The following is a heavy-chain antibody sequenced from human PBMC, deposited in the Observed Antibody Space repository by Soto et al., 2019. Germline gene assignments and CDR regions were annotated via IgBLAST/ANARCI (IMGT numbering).Heavy chain of an antibody. CDR2: ISWNSGSI. J-gene: IGHJ6*02. V-gene: IGHV3-9*01. CDR3: AKDDYGMDV. Sequence: EVQLVESGGGLVQPGRSLRLSCAASGFTFDDYAMHWVRQAPGKGLEWGSGISWNSGSIGYADSVKGRFTISSDNDKNSLYLQMNSLRAEDTALYYCAKDDYGMDVWGQGTTVTVSS. CDR1: GFTFDDYA.